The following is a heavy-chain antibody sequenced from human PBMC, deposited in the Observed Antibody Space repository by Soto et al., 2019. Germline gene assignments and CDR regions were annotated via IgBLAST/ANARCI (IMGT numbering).Heavy chain of an antibody. J-gene: IGHJ4*02. V-gene: IGHV1-69*02. D-gene: IGHD3-10*01. Sequence: QVQLVQSGAEVKKPGSSVKVSCKASGGTFSSYTISWVRQAPGQGLEWMGRIIPILGIANYAQKFQGRVTTTADKSTSTACMELSSLRSEDTAVYYGARVGGNYRSGSYLDYWGQGTLVTVSS. CDR3: ARVGGNYRSGSYLDY. CDR2: IIPILGIA. CDR1: GGTFSSYT.